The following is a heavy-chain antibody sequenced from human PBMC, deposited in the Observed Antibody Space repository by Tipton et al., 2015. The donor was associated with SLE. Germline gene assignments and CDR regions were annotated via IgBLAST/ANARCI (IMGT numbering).Heavy chain of an antibody. CDR2: INPNSGGT. V-gene: IGHV1-2*02. J-gene: IGHJ5*02. Sequence: SCKASGYTFTSYGISWVRQAPGQGLEWMGWINPNSGGTNYAQKFQGRVTMTRDTSISTAYMELSRLRSDDTAVYYCARDLKLGMDNWFDPWGQGTLVTVSS. D-gene: IGHD7-27*01. CDR1: GYTFTSYG. CDR3: ARDLKLGMDNWFDP.